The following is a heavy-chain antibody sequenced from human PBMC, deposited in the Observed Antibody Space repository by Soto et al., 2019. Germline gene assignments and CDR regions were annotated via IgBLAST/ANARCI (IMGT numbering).Heavy chain of an antibody. D-gene: IGHD2-21*02. J-gene: IGHJ3*02. CDR1: GFTFSSYS. V-gene: IGHV3-21*01. CDR2: ISSSSSYI. CDR3: ATPQDPTYCGGDCYFSGDAFDI. Sequence: EVQLVESGGGLVKPGGSLRLSCAASGFTFSSYSMNWVRQAPGKGLEWVSSISSSSSYIYYADSVKGRFTISRDNAKNXXYXQXXSLRAEDTAVYYFATPQDPTYCGGDCYFSGDAFDIWGQGTMVTVSS.